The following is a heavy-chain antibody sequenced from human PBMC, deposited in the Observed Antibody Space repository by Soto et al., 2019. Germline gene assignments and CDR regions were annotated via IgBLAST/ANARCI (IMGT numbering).Heavy chain of an antibody. J-gene: IGHJ4*02. CDR3: ARDLGSEYYYDSSGYYYFDY. Sequence: SVQVSCKASRGTFSSYAIPWVRQAPGQGLQRMGRIIPLFGTANYAQQFPGRVTITAAESTSTAYMELSSLRSEDTAVYYCARDLGSEYYYDSSGYYYFDYCGQGTLVTVSS. CDR1: RGTFSSYA. V-gene: IGHV1-69*13. CDR2: IIPLFGTA. D-gene: IGHD3-22*01.